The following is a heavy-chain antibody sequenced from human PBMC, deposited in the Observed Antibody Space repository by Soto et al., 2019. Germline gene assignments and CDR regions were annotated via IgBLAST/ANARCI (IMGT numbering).Heavy chain of an antibody. V-gene: IGHV3-23*01. CDR2: ISGSGGST. CDR1: GFTFSSYA. CDR3: AKGDVVATIHAFDI. Sequence: GGSLRLSCAASGFTFSSYAMSWVRQAPGKGLEWVSAISGSGGSTYYADSVRGRFTISRGNSKNTLYLQMNSLRAEDTAVYYCAKGDVVATIHAFDIWGQGTMVTVSS. J-gene: IGHJ3*02. D-gene: IGHD5-12*01.